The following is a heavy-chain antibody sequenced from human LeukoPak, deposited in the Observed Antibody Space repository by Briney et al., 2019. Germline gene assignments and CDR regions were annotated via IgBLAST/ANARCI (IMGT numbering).Heavy chain of an antibody. CDR2: IYYSGST. J-gene: IGHJ6*03. V-gene: IGHV4-59*01. Sequence: SETLSLTCTVSGGSISSYYWSWIRQPPGKGLEWIGYIYYSGSTNYNPSLKSRVTISVDTSKNQFSLKLSPVTAADTAVYYCARGCSSTSCSRSEYYYYYYYMDVWGKGTTVTVSS. CDR1: GGSISSYY. D-gene: IGHD2-2*01. CDR3: ARGCSSTSCSRSEYYYYYYYMDV.